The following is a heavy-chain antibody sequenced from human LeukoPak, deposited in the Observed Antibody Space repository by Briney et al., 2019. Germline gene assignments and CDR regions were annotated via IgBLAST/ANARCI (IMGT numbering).Heavy chain of an antibody. D-gene: IGHD2-15*01. Sequence: PSETLSLTCTVSGGSINYFYWTWIRQPPGKGLEWIGDVHYTGSTNHNPTLKSRVTISVDASKNQFSLRLSSVTAADTAVYYCARVDVVAETPTGLDYWGQGTLVAVAS. CDR2: VHYTGST. J-gene: IGHJ4*02. CDR1: GGSINYFY. V-gene: IGHV4-59*01. CDR3: ARVDVVAETPTGLDY.